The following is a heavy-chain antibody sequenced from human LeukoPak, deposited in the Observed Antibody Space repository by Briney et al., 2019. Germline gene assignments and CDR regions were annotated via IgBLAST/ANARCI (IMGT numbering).Heavy chain of an antibody. D-gene: IGHD3-22*01. V-gene: IGHV3-21*01. CDR3: ARHYYDSSGYYYTNWYFDL. CDR2: ISSSSSYI. J-gene: IGHJ2*01. CDR1: GFTFINAW. Sequence: GGSLRLSCAASGFTFINAWMAWVRQAPGKGLEWVSSISSSSSYIYYADSVKGRFTISRDNAKNSLYLQMNSLRAEDTAVYYCARHYYDSSGYYYTNWYFDLWGRGTLVTVSS.